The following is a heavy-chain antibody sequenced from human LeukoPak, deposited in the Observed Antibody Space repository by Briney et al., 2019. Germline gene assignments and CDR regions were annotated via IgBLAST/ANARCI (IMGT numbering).Heavy chain of an antibody. Sequence: SETLSLTCIVSGGSISSYYWSWIRQPPGKGLEWIGYIYYNGSTTYNPSLKSRVTISLQTSKKQFSLKLSSVTAEDTAVYYCARSIVVAGIVSDYYYYAMDVWGQGTTVTVSS. CDR3: ARSIVVAGIVSDYYYYAMDV. D-gene: IGHD6-19*01. CDR1: GGSISSYY. CDR2: IYYNGST. V-gene: IGHV4-59*08. J-gene: IGHJ6*02.